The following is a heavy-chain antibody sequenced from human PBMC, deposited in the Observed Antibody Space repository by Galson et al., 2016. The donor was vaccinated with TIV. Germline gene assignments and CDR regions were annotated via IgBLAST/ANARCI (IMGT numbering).Heavy chain of an antibody. CDR3: ARRRVATTGTSTYYHYMDV. Sequence: QSGAEVKKPGESLKISCKGSGYSFSNYWIGWVRQMPGKGLEWMGVIHPADSDTRYSPSFQGQVTLSADKSISTAYLQWSSLKASDTAAYYCARRRVATTGTSTYYHYMDVWGKGTTVTVSS. V-gene: IGHV5-51*01. D-gene: IGHD1-1*01. J-gene: IGHJ6*03. CDR1: GYSFSNYW. CDR2: IHPADSDT.